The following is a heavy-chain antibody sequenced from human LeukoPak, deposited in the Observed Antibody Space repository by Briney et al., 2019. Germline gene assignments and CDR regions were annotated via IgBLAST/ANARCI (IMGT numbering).Heavy chain of an antibody. Sequence: ETLSLTCTVSGGSISSYFWNWIRQPAGKGLEWVSAIGNSGDNTYYADSVKGRFTISRDNSKNTLYLQMNSLRAEDTAVYYCAKDLGTTGTGSVYWGQGTLVTVST. CDR2: IGNSGDNT. D-gene: IGHD1-1*01. V-gene: IGHV3-23*01. J-gene: IGHJ4*02. CDR1: GGSISSYF. CDR3: AKDLGTTGTGSVY.